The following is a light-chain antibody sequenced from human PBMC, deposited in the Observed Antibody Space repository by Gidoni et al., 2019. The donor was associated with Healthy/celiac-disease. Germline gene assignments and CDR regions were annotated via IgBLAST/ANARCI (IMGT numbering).Light chain of an antibody. CDR1: QSVSSSH. CDR3: QQYGSSPRIT. J-gene: IGKJ3*01. Sequence: ELVLTQSPVTLSLSPGERATLSCRASQSVSSSHLAWYQQKPGQAPRLLIYGASSRATGIPDRVSGSGSGTDFTLAISRLEPEDFEVYYCQQYGSSPRITFGPGTKVDIK. CDR2: GAS. V-gene: IGKV3-20*01.